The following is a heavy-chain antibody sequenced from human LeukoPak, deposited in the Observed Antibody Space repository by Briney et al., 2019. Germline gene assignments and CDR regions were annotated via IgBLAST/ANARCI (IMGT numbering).Heavy chain of an antibody. D-gene: IGHD5-12*01. CDR1: GFTFSSYA. Sequence: RAGGSLRLSCAASGFTFSSYAMSWVRQAPGKGLGWVSAISGSGGSTYYADSVKGRFTISRDNSKNTLYLQMNSLRAEDTAVYYCAKWSGGYGGYDSPYYYYYYGMDVWGQGTTVTVSS. CDR2: ISGSGGST. V-gene: IGHV3-23*01. J-gene: IGHJ6*02. CDR3: AKWSGGYGGYDSPYYYYYYGMDV.